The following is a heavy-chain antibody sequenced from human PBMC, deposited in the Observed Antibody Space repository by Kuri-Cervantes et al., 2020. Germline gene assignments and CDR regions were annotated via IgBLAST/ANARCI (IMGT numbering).Heavy chain of an antibody. CDR3: ARDGYCSGGSCWGYGMDV. D-gene: IGHD2-15*01. Sequence: SVKVSCKASGYTFTGYYMHWVRQAPGQGLEWMGRIIPILGIANYAQKFQGRVTITADKSTSTACMELSSLRSEDTAVYYCARDGYCSGGSCWGYGMDVWGQGTTVTVSS. CDR1: GYTFTGYY. J-gene: IGHJ6*02. CDR2: IIPILGIA. V-gene: IGHV1-69*04.